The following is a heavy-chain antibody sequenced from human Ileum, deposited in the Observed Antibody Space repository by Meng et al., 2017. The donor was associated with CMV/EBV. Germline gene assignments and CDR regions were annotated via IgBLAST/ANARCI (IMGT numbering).Heavy chain of an antibody. CDR2: IFATGTT. CDR3: ARDRFDP. CDR1: GASINDYY. V-gene: IGHV4-4*07. Sequence: QVQLQESCLGLVNPSETLSLTCTVSGASINDYYWSWIRQPAGKGLEWIGRIFATGTTNYNPSLKSRVTMSVDTSKNQFSLKLTSVTAADTAVYFCARDRFDPWGQGALVTVSS. J-gene: IGHJ5*02.